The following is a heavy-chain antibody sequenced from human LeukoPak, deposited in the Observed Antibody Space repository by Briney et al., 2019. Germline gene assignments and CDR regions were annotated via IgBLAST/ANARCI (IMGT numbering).Heavy chain of an antibody. CDR2: ISNTGSYT. V-gene: IGHV3-11*03. CDR1: GLSFRDNY. CDR3: ARAIGRGPGGHFDY. D-gene: IGHD3-10*01. J-gene: IGHJ4*02. Sequence: GGSLRLSCAVSGLSFRDNYMSWIRQAPGKGLEGVSYISNTGSYTNYADSVKGRFTISRDDATNSLFLQMDSLRAEDTAVYYCARAIGRGPGGHFDYWGQGTLVTVSS.